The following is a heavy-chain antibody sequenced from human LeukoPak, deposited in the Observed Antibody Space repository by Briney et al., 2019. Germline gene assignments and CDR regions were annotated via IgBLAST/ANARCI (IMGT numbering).Heavy chain of an antibody. CDR1: SGSINDYY. CDR2: VYYSGPT. CDR3: ASGYSSGWYAPSLDY. D-gene: IGHD6-19*01. Sequence: AETLSLTCTVSSGSINDYYWAWIRQPPGKGPQWIGYVYYSGPTKYNPSLNSRVTISVDRSKNQFSLKLSSVTAADTAVYYCASGYSSGWYAPSLDYWGQGTLVTVSS. V-gene: IGHV4-59*01. J-gene: IGHJ4*02.